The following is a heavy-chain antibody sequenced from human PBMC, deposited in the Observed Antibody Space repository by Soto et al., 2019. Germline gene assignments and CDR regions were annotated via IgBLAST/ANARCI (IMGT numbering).Heavy chain of an antibody. CDR3: VREGFFTLDF. CDR1: GFNIRDHY. J-gene: IGHJ4*02. Sequence: EVQLVESGGGLVQPGGSLRLSCAASGFNIRDHYMDWVRQAPGKGLEWVGLTRNKGESYTTEHAASVKGRLAISRDDSNNSVYLQMNSLKTEDTAVYYCVREGFFTLDFCGQGALVTVSS. V-gene: IGHV3-72*01. CDR2: TRNKGESYTT.